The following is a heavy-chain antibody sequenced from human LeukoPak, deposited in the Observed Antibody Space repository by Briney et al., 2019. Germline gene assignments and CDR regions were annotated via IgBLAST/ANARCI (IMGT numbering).Heavy chain of an antibody. CDR3: ARNGKRAAILPHYYYYMDV. CDR1: GGTFSSYA. D-gene: IGHD2-21*02. Sequence: GASVKVSCKASGGTFSSYAISWVRQAPGQGLEWMGGIIPIFGTANYAQKFQGRVTITADESTSTAYMELSSLRSEDTAVYYCARNGKRAAILPHYYYYMDVWGKGTTVTVSS. CDR2: IIPIFGTA. V-gene: IGHV1-69*13. J-gene: IGHJ6*03.